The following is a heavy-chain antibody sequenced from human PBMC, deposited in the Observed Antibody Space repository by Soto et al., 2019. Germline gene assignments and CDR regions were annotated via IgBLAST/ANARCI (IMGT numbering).Heavy chain of an antibody. CDR3: VREGCSGGTCYSGYNLGIDY. CDR2: IFYSGST. CDR1: GVSVGSTYYY. Sequence: PSETLSLTCAVPGVSVGSTYYYWTWIRQPPGKGLEWIGYIFYSGSTNYNPSLKSRLTISADTSKNQFSLNLRSVTAADTAVYYCVREGCSGGTCYSGYNLGIDYWGPGILVTVSS. V-gene: IGHV4-61*01. J-gene: IGHJ4*02. D-gene: IGHD2-15*01.